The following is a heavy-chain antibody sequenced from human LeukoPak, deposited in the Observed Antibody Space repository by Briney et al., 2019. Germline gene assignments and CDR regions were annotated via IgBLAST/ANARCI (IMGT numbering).Heavy chain of an antibody. CDR2: INHSGST. CDR3: ARDPPRSGLNLDY. D-gene: IGHD3-10*01. Sequence: SETLSLTCAVYGGSFSGYYWSWIRQPPGKGLEWIGEINHSGSTNYNPSLRSRVTISVDTSKNQFSLKLNSMTAADTAVYYCARDPPRSGLNLDYWGQGTLVTVSS. CDR1: GGSFSGYY. V-gene: IGHV4-34*01. J-gene: IGHJ4*02.